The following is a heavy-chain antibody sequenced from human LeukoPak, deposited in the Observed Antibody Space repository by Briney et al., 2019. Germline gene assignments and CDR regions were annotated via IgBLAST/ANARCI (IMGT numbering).Heavy chain of an antibody. CDR1: GGSFRGHF. J-gene: IGHJ5*02. CDR3: AKGPQTGWFDT. CDR2: INHNGNT. V-gene: IGHV4-34*01. D-gene: IGHD3-10*01. Sequence: SETLSLTCAVYGGSFRGHFCSWIRQHPGKGLEWIGEINHNGNTNYNPSLKSRVTMSVDTSKNQFSLRLNSVTAADTAVYYCAKGPQTGWFDTWGQGTLVTVSS.